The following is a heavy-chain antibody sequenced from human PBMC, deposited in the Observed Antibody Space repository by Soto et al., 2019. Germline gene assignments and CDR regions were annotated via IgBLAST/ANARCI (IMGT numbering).Heavy chain of an antibody. D-gene: IGHD2-2*01. J-gene: IGHJ6*02. CDR1: GGSISSGDYY. Sequence: TSETLSLTCTVSGGSISSGDYYWSWIRQPPGKGLEWIGYIYYSGSTYYNPSLKSRVTISVDTSKNQFSLKLSSVTAADTAVYYCARDRNIVVVPAAIWRYGMDVWGQGTTVTVSS. CDR3: ARDRNIVVVPAAIWRYGMDV. V-gene: IGHV4-30-4*01. CDR2: IYYSGST.